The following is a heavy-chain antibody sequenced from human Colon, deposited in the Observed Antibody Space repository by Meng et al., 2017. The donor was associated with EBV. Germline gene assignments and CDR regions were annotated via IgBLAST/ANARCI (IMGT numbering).Heavy chain of an antibody. J-gene: IGHJ4*02. D-gene: IGHD4-17*01. CDR2: VYPGDSDT. CDR3: ARVSRYGDYADY. Sequence: GAEVKKPGESLTISCTGSGYNFTIYWIGWVRQMPGKGLDWMGIVYPGDSDTRYSPSFQGQVTFSADKSISTAYLQWSSLKASDTAMYYCARVSRYGDYADYWGQGTLVTVSS. CDR1: GYNFTIYW. V-gene: IGHV5-51*03.